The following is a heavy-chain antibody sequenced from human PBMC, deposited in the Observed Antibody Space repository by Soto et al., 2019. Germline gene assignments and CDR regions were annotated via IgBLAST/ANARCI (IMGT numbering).Heavy chain of an antibody. Sequence: RASVKVSCKASGGTFSIYGFSWVRQAPGQGPEWIGGIIPILTTPNYAQKFQGRVTIVADESTTTVYMELSSLKFEGTAVYYCATSVGIAPTGEDGMDVWGQGTSVTVSS. D-gene: IGHD2-8*02. V-gene: IGHV1-69*13. CDR1: GGTFSIYG. CDR3: ATSVGIAPTGEDGMDV. CDR2: IIPILTTP. J-gene: IGHJ6*02.